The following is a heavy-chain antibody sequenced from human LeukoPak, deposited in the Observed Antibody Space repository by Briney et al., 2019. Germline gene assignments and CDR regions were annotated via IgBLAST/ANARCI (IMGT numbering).Heavy chain of an antibody. V-gene: IGHV4-59*01. CDR1: GGSISSYY. D-gene: IGHD2-2*01. CDR3: ARGLTDEYCSSTSCVPFDY. CDR2: IYYSGST. Sequence: SETLSLTCTVSGGSISSYYWSWIRQPPGKGLEWIGYIYYSGSTNYSPSLKSRVTISVDTSKNQFSLKLSSVTAADTAVYYCARGLTDEYCSSTSCVPFDYWGQGTLVTVSS. J-gene: IGHJ4*02.